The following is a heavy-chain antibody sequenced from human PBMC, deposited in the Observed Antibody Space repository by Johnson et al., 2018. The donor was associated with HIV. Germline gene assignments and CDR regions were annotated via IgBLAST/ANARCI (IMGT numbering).Heavy chain of an antibody. CDR1: GFTFDDYG. D-gene: IGHD3-3*01. V-gene: IGHV3-20*04. CDR2: INWNGGST. CDR3: ARGLGGYYDFWSGYPWDAFDI. J-gene: IGHJ3*02. Sequence: VQLVESGGGVVRPGGSLRLSCAASGFTFDDYGMSWVRQAPGKGLEWVSGINWNGGSTGYAGSVKGRFTICSDNAKNSLYLQMNSLRAGDTAVYYCARGLGGYYDFWSGYPWDAFDIWGQGTMVTVSS.